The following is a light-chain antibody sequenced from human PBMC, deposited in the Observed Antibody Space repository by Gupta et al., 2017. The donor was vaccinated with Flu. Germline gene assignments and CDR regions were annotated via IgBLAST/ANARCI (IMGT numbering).Light chain of an antibody. CDR2: EVS. J-gene: IGLJ3*02. CDR3: SSYGGSNSWV. Sequence: TSSDVGAYKYVSWYQQHPGKAPKLMIYEVSERPSGVPDRFSGSKSGNTASLTVSGIQAGDEADYYCSSYGGSNSWVFGGGTRLTVL. CDR1: SSDVGAYKY. V-gene: IGLV2-8*01.